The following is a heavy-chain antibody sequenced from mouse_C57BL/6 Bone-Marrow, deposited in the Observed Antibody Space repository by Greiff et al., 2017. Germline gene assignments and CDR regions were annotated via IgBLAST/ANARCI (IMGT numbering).Heavy chain of an antibody. CDR1: GFTFSDYG. D-gene: IGHD1-1*01. J-gene: IGHJ4*01. CDR3: ARRDYGSSHYYAMDY. V-gene: IGHV5-17*01. CDR2: ISSGSSTI. Sequence: EVQRVESGGGLVKPGGSLKLSCAASGFTFSDYGMHWVRQAPEKGLEWVAYISSGSSTIYYADTVKGRFTISRDNAKNTLFLQMTSLRSEDTAMYYCARRDYGSSHYYAMDYWGQGTSVTVSS.